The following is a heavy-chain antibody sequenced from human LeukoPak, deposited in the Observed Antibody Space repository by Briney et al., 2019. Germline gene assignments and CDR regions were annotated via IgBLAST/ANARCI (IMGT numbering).Heavy chain of an antibody. J-gene: IGHJ5*02. CDR2: INPNSGGT. D-gene: IGHD3-22*01. CDR1: GYTFTGYY. Sequence: ASVKVSCKASGYTFTGYYMHWVRQAPGQGLEWMGWINPNSGGTNYAQKFQGRVTMTRDTSISTAYMELSRLRSDDTAVYYCARGPKIVGVNDWFDPWGQGTLVTVSS. CDR3: ARGPKIVGVNDWFDP. V-gene: IGHV1-2*02.